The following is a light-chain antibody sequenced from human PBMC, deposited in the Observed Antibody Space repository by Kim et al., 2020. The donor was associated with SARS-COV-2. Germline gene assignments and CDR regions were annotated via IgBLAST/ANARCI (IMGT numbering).Light chain of an antibody. J-gene: IGLJ3*02. CDR3: AAWDDRLSGV. V-gene: IGLV1-47*01. CDR1: SSNIGSND. CDR2: RSD. Sequence: PGQRVIVSCSGGSSNIGSNDVYWYQQIPGTAPKLLIYRSDQRPSGVPDRFSGSEAGTSASLAISGLRSEDEANYYCAAWDDRLSGVFGGGTQLTVL.